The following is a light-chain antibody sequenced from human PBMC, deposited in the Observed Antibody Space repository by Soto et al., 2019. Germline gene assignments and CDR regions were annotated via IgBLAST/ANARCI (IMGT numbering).Light chain of an antibody. V-gene: IGKV3-20*01. Sequence: ESVLTQSPGTLSLSPGERATLSCRASQSVSSSYLAWYQQKPGQAPRLLIYGASSRATGIPDRFSGSGSGTDFTLTISRLEPEDIAGHYWQQYGSSRTFGQGTKV. J-gene: IGKJ1*01. CDR3: QQYGSSRT. CDR2: GAS. CDR1: QSVSSSY.